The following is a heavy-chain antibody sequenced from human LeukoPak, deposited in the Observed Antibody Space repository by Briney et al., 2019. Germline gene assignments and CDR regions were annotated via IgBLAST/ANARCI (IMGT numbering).Heavy chain of an antibody. CDR2: IYYSGST. CDR3: ARVRYSGSYLFDY. Sequence: SETLSLTCTVSVGSISSYYWSWIRQPPGKGLEWIGYIYYSGSTNYNPSLKSRVTISVDTSKNQFSLKLSSVTAADTAVYYCARVRYSGSYLFDYWGQGTLVTVSS. J-gene: IGHJ4*02. D-gene: IGHD1-26*01. CDR1: VGSISSYY. V-gene: IGHV4-59*01.